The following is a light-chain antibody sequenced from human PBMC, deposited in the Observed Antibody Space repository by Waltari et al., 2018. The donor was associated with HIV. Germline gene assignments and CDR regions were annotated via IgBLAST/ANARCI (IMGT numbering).Light chain of an antibody. CDR3: NSRDSSGNHWV. CDR1: SLRSYY. V-gene: IGLV3-19*01. Sequence: SSELTQDPAVSVALGQTVRITCQGDSLRSYYASWYQQKTGQAPVLVIYGKNNRPSGITHRFAGSRSESTASLTITGAPAEDEADYDCNSRDSSGNHWVFGGGTKLTVL. CDR2: GKN. J-gene: IGLJ3*02.